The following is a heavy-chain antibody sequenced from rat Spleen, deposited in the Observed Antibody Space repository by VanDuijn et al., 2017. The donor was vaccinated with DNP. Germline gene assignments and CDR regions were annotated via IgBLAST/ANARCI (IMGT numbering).Heavy chain of an antibody. Sequence: EVQLVESGGGLVQPGRSLKLSCAVSGFTFSDYYMAWVRQAPAKGLEWVASISPSGDSTYYRDSVKGRFSLSRDNAKSTLYLQMDSLRSEDTATYYCASHNSGYFDYWGQGVMVTVSS. CDR2: ISPSGDST. J-gene: IGHJ2*01. CDR1: GFTFSDYY. CDR3: ASHNSGYFDY. V-gene: IGHV5-25*01. D-gene: IGHD4-3*01.